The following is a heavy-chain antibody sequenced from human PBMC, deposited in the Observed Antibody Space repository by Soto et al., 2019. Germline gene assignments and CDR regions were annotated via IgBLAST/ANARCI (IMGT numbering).Heavy chain of an antibody. Sequence: QVQLQESGPGLVKPSETLSLTCSVSGGSMRSYYWNWLRQPAGKGLEWIGRIYSRGDTNYNPSVKSRVTMSVHTSKNEFSLRLSSVTAADTAVYYCAGIGEDVYSGMAVWGQGATVTVSS. D-gene: IGHD2-21*01. CDR3: AGIGEDVYSGMAV. CDR1: GGSMRSYY. V-gene: IGHV4-4*07. CDR2: IYSRGDT. J-gene: IGHJ6*02.